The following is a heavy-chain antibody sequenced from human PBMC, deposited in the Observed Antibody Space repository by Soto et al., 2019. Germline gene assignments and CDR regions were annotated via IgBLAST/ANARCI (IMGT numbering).Heavy chain of an antibody. V-gene: IGHV4-31*03. D-gene: IGHD7-27*01. CDR2: ISNSGRI. J-gene: IGHJ4*02. CDR1: GGSISSGTYF. CDR3: TGDSTGESY. Sequence: QVQLQESGPGLVKPSQTLSLSCTVSGGSISSGTYFWSWIRQHPGKGLEWIGYISNSGRISYNPSLKSRVTMSVDTSKNQFSLKLSSVTAADTAVYYCTGDSTGESYWGQGSRVTVSS.